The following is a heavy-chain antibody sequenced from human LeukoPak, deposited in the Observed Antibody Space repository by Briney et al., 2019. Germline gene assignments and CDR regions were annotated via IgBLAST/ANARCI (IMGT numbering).Heavy chain of an antibody. V-gene: IGHV4-59*01. Sequence: SETLSLTCTVSGGSISSYYWSWIRQHPGKGLEWLGYIYYSGSTNYNPSLKGRVTISVDTSKNQFSLKVSSVTAADTAVYYCARRANHDYGDYAYFDYWGQGTLVTVSS. CDR2: IYYSGST. J-gene: IGHJ4*02. CDR3: ARRANHDYGDYAYFDY. CDR1: GGSISSYY. D-gene: IGHD4-17*01.